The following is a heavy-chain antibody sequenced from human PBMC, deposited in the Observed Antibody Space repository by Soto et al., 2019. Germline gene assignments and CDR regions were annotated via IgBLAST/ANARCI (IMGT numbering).Heavy chain of an antibody. J-gene: IGHJ5*02. V-gene: IGHV4-59*04. CDR1: GGSISSYF. CDR3: ARHSLALRKNNWFDP. CDR2: IFYLGSS. D-gene: IGHD3-3*02. Sequence: SETLSLTCTVSGGSISSYFYIWVRQPPGKGLEWIGSIFYLGSSYYNPSLKSRVTMSVDTSKNQFSLRLRSVTAADTALYFCARHSLALRKNNWFDPWGQGIMVTVSS.